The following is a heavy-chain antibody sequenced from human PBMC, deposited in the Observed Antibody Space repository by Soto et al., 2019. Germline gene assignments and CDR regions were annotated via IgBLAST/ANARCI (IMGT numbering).Heavy chain of an antibody. CDR3: ARGCISTSCHDYYYYYYGMDV. J-gene: IGHJ6*02. Sequence: QVQLVQSGAEGKKPGSSVKVSCKASGGTFSSYAISWVRQAPGQGLEWMGGIIPIFGTANYAQKFQGRVTITADESTSTAYMELSSLRSEDTAVYYCARGCISTSCHDYYYYYYGMDVWGQGTTVTVSS. V-gene: IGHV1-69*12. CDR2: IIPIFGTA. CDR1: GGTFSSYA. D-gene: IGHD2-2*01.